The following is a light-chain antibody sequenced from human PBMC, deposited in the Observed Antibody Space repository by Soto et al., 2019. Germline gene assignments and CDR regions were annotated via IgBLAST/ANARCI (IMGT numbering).Light chain of an antibody. V-gene: IGKV3-20*01. J-gene: IGKJ4*01. CDR1: QSVSTSY. Sequence: IVLTQSPGTLSLSAGERATLSCRASQSVSTSYLAWYQQKPGQAPRLLIYGASSRATVIPSWFRGRGSGTVDTLTIHRVEPEDFELYDCQFHLTFGGGTKVEIK. CDR2: GAS. CDR3: QFHLT.